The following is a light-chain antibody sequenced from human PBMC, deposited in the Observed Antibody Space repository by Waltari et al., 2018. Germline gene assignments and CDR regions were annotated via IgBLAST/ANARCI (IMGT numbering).Light chain of an antibody. CDR3: AAWDDTLSGHSV. V-gene: IGLV1-47*01. J-gene: IGLJ1*01. Sequence: QSVLTQPPSASGTPGQRVPISCSGSNSNIGANFVSWYRQFPGTSPKLLIYGNDKRPSGVPDRFSGSKSGSSASLVISGLRSEDEADYYCAAWDDTLSGHSVFGTGTKVTVL. CDR1: NSNIGANF. CDR2: GND.